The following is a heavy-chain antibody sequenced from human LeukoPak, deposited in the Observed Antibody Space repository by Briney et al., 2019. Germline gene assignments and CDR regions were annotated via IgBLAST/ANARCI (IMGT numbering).Heavy chain of an antibody. CDR1: GGSFSGYY. Sequence: SETLSLTCAVYGGSFSGYYWSWIRQPPGKGLEWIGEINHSGSTNYNPSLKGRVTISVDTSKNQFSLKLSSVTAADTAVYYCARAGPDGMDVWGQGTTVTVSS. J-gene: IGHJ6*02. CDR2: INHSGST. CDR3: ARAGPDGMDV. V-gene: IGHV4-34*01.